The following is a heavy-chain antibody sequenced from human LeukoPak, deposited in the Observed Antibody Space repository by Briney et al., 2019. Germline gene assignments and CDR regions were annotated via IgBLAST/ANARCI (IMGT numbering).Heavy chain of an antibody. CDR1: GYTLTGYY. Sequence: GASVKVSCKASGYTLTGYYMHWVRQAPGQGLEWMGWINPNSGGTNYAQKFQGRVTMTRDTSISTAYMELSRLRSDDTAVYYCAREAAARRYWFDPWGQGTLVTVSS. D-gene: IGHD6-13*01. CDR2: INPNSGGT. V-gene: IGHV1-2*02. J-gene: IGHJ5*02. CDR3: AREAAARRYWFDP.